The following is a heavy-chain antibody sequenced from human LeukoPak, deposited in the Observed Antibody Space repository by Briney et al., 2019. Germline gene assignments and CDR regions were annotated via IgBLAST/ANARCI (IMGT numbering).Heavy chain of an antibody. CDR2: IIPIFGTA. D-gene: IGHD1-26*01. CDR1: GGTFSSYA. Sequence: SVKVSCKASGGTFSSYAISWVRQAPGQGLEWMGGIIPIFGTANYAQKFQGRVTITTDESTSTAYMELSSLRSEDTAVYYCATQGGGEWELLELYNWFDPWGQGTLVTVSS. CDR3: ATQGGGEWELLELYNWFDP. V-gene: IGHV1-69*05. J-gene: IGHJ5*02.